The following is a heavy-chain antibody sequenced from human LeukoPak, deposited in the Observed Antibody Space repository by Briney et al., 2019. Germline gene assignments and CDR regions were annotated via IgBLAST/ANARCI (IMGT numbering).Heavy chain of an antibody. D-gene: IGHD3-10*01. CDR1: GGSFSGYY. Sequence: SETLSLTCAVYGGSFSGYYWTWIRQPPGKGLEWIGEINHRGSTNYNPSLKRRVTMSLDTSKNQFSLKLSSVTAADTAVYYCAKSLYGSGSYYNWFDPWGQGTLVTVSS. CDR2: INHRGST. J-gene: IGHJ5*02. V-gene: IGHV4-34*01. CDR3: AKSLYGSGSYYNWFDP.